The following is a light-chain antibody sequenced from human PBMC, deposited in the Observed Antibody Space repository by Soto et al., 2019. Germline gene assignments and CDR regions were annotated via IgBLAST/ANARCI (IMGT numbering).Light chain of an antibody. CDR2: KAS. V-gene: IGKV1-5*03. CDR1: QSISSW. CDR3: QQYNSYPT. Sequence: DIQMTQSPSTLSASVGDRVTITCRASQSISSWLAWYQQKPGKAPKLLIYKASSLESGVPSRFSGSGSGTEFTLTISRLQPDDFATYDCQQYNSYPTFGGGTKVEIK. J-gene: IGKJ4*01.